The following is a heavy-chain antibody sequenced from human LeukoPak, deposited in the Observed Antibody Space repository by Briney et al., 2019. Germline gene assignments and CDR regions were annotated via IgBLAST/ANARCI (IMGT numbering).Heavy chain of an antibody. Sequence: GGSLRLSCAASGFTFSSYAMSWVRQAPGKGLEWVSAISGSGGGTYYADSVKGRFTISRDNSKNTLYLQMNSLRAEDTAVYYCAKDRANYDYVWGSYRYPYYFDYWGQGTLVTVSS. D-gene: IGHD3-16*02. CDR2: ISGSGGGT. CDR1: GFTFSSYA. J-gene: IGHJ4*02. CDR3: AKDRANYDYVWGSYRYPYYFDY. V-gene: IGHV3-23*01.